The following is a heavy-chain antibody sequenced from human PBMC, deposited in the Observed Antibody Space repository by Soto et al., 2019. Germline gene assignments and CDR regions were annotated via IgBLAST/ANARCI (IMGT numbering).Heavy chain of an antibody. V-gene: IGHV3-74*01. CDR3: ASPTFTTSTVVLEY. D-gene: IGHD6-6*01. CDR1: GFTFSSYW. CDR2: LNSDGSST. Sequence: EVQLVESGGGLVQPGGSLRLSCAASGFTFSSYWMHWVRQAPGKGLVWVSRLNSDGSSTNYADSVKGRFTISRDNARNTLYLQMNSLTAEATAVYYCASPTFTTSTVVLEYWGQGTLVTVSS. J-gene: IGHJ4*02.